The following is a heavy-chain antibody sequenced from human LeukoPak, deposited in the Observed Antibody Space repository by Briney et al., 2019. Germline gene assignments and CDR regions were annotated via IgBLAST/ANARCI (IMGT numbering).Heavy chain of an antibody. V-gene: IGHV3-21*01. J-gene: IGHJ1*01. CDR1: GFTFSSYS. Sequence: PGGSLRLSCAASGFTFSSYSMNWVRQAPGKVLEWVSSISSSSSYIYYADSVKGRFTISRDNAKNSLYLQMNSLRAEDTAVYYCARDHYDSSGTLRYFQHWGQGTLVTVSS. CDR2: ISSSSSYI. D-gene: IGHD3-22*01. CDR3: ARDHYDSSGTLRYFQH.